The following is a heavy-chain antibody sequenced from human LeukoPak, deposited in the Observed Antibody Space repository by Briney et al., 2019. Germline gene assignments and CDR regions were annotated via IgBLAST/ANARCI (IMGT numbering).Heavy chain of an antibody. D-gene: IGHD3-22*01. CDR1: GGSISSDY. J-gene: IGHJ3*02. CDR2: IYYNGDT. CDR3: ARDLEYYYDSSGYYYGAFDI. Sequence: SETLSLTCTVSGGSISSDYWSWIRQPPGKGLEWIGYIYYNGDTNYNPSLKSRVTIPVDTSKNQFSLKLSSVTAADTAVYYCARDLEYYYDSSGYYYGAFDIWGQGTMATVSS. V-gene: IGHV4-59*01.